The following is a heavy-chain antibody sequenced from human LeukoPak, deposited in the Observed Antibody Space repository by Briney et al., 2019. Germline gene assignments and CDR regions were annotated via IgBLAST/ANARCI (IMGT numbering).Heavy chain of an antibody. Sequence: GGSLRLSCAAPGFTFSSYGMHWVRQAPGKGLEWVAFIRYDGSNKYYADSVKGRFTISRDNSKNTLYLQMNSLRAEDTAVYYGAKERDTAMVTIDYWGQGTLVTVSS. D-gene: IGHD5-18*01. CDR1: GFTFSSYG. V-gene: IGHV3-30*02. CDR2: IRYDGSNK. CDR3: AKERDTAMVTIDY. J-gene: IGHJ4*02.